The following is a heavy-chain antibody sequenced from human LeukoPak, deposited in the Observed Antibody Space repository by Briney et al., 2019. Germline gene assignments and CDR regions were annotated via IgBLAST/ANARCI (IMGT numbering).Heavy chain of an antibody. J-gene: IGHJ5*02. D-gene: IGHD1/OR15-1a*01. Sequence: PSETLSLTCAVYGGSFSGYYWSWIRQPPGKGLEWIGEINHSGSTNYNPSLKSRVTISVDTSKNQFSLKLSSVTAADTAVYYCARGNNQNPYNWFDPWGQGTLVTVSS. V-gene: IGHV4-34*01. CDR3: ARGNNQNPYNWFDP. CDR1: GGSFSGYY. CDR2: INHSGST.